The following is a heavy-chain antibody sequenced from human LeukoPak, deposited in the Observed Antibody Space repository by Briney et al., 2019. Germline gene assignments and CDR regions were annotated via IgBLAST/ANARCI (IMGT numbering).Heavy chain of an antibody. CDR1: GFTFSSYG. CDR3: AKRSSDDSSGYYYDY. D-gene: IGHD3-22*01. J-gene: IGHJ4*02. V-gene: IGHV3-30*02. CDR2: IRYDGSNK. Sequence: GGSLRLSCAASGFTFSSYGMHWVRQAPGKGLEWVAFIRYDGSNKYYADSVKGRFTISRDNSKNTLYLQMNSLRAEDTAVYYCAKRSSDDSSGYYYDYWGQGTLVTVSS.